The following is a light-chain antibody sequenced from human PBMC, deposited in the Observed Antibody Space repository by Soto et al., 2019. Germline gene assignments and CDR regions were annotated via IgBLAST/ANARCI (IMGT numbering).Light chain of an antibody. CDR3: QQRSNVTLT. CDR2: DAS. J-gene: IGKJ1*01. CDR1: QSVSSY. V-gene: IGKV3-11*01. Sequence: EIVLTQSPATLSLSPGERATLSCRASQSVSSYLAWYQQKPGQAPRLLIYDASNRATGIPARFSGSGSGTDFTLTISSLEPEDFAVYYCQQRSNVTLTFGLGTKVDIK.